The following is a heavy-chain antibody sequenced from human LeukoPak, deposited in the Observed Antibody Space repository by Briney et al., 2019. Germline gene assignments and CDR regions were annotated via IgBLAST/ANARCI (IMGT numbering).Heavy chain of an antibody. V-gene: IGHV6-1*01. CDR1: GDSVSSNSAA. D-gene: IGHD6-13*01. Sequence: SQTLSLTCAISGDSVSSNSAAWNWIRQSPSRGLEWLGRTYYRSKWYNDYAVSVKSRITINPDTSKNQFSLQLNSVTPEDTAVYYCARDPGRIAAAGDAFDIWGQGTMVTVSS. CDR2: TYYRSKWYN. CDR3: ARDPGRIAAAGDAFDI. J-gene: IGHJ3*02.